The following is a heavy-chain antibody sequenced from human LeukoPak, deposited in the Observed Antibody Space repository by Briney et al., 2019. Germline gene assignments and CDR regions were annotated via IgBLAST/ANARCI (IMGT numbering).Heavy chain of an antibody. CDR3: AKDGAMVRGVITYFDY. Sequence: PGGSLRLSCAASGFTFSSYGMHWGRQAPGKGLEWVAVISYDGSNKYYADSVKGRFTISRDNSKNTLYLQMNSLRAEDTAVYYCAKDGAMVRGVITYFDYWGQGTLVTVSS. CDR1: GFTFSSYG. J-gene: IGHJ4*02. D-gene: IGHD3-10*01. V-gene: IGHV3-30*18. CDR2: ISYDGSNK.